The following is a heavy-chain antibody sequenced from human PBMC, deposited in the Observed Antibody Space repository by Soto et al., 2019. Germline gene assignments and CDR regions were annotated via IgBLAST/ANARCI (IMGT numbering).Heavy chain of an antibody. CDR1: GYTFTSYG. D-gene: IGHD1-26*01. CDR2: ISAYNGNT. V-gene: IGHV1-18*01. J-gene: IGHJ4*02. CDR3: ARVVGAAPQYYFDY. Sequence: ASVKVSCKASGYTFTSYGISWVRQAPGQGLEWMGWISAYNGNTNYAQKLQGRVTMTTDTSTSTAYMELRSLRSDDTAVYYCARVVGAAPQYYFDYWGQGTLVTVSS.